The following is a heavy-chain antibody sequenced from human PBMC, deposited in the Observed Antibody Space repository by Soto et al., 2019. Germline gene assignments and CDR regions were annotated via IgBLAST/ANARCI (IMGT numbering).Heavy chain of an antibody. D-gene: IGHD4-17*01. CDR1: GFRFSAYA. V-gene: IGHV3-30*18. J-gene: IGHJ6*02. CDR3: AKEYGDYNFNDGMDV. Sequence: GGSLRLSCAASGFRFSAYAMHWVRQAPGKGLEWVAVISYEGSNRFYADSVKGRFTVSRDNSKNMVYLQMNSLRGEDTAVFYCAKEYGDYNFNDGMDVWGQGTTVTVSS. CDR2: ISYEGSNR.